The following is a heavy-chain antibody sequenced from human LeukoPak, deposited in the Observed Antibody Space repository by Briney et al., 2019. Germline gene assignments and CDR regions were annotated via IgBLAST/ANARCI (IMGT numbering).Heavy chain of an antibody. D-gene: IGHD3-3*01. V-gene: IGHV3-33*06. J-gene: IGHJ4*02. CDR2: IWYDGSNK. Sequence: GGSLRLSCAASGFTFSSYGMHWVRQAPGKGLEWVAVIWYDGSNKYYADSVKGRLTIPRDNSKNTLYLQMNSLRAEDTAVYYCAKDHKITIFGVVTRGLGYWGQGTLVTVSS. CDR3: AKDHKITIFGVVTRGLGY. CDR1: GFTFSSYG.